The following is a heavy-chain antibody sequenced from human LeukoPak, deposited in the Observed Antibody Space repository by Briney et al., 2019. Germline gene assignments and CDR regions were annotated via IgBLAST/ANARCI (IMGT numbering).Heavy chain of an antibody. CDR3: ARDYYDSSGYYPFDY. V-gene: IGHV3-48*04. Sequence: GGSLRLSCAASGFTFSYYSMNWVRQAPGKGLEWVSYISSSGSTIYYADSVKGRFTISRDNAKNSLYLQMNSLRAEDTAVYYCARDYYDSSGYYPFDYWGQGTLVTVSS. CDR1: GFTFSYYS. CDR2: ISSSGSTI. J-gene: IGHJ4*02. D-gene: IGHD3-22*01.